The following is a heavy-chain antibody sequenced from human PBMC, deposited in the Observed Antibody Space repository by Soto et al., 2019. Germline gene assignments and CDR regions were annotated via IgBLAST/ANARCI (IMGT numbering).Heavy chain of an antibody. CDR1: GFTFSSYA. D-gene: IGHD6-13*01. J-gene: IGHJ4*02. CDR2: ISASGTST. V-gene: IGHV3-23*01. CDR3: AKDFDYSSSFSDY. Sequence: EVQLLESGGGLVQPGGSLRLSCAVSGFTFSSYAMSWVRQAPGKGLEWVSAISASGTSTYYADSVKGRYTISRDNSRSTLYLQMNSLRAEETAVYYCAKDFDYSSSFSDYWGQGTLVTVSS.